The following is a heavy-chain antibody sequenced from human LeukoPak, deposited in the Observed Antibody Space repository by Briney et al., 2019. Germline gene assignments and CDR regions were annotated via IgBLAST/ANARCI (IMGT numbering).Heavy chain of an antibody. J-gene: IGHJ4*02. CDR2: ISGSGGST. D-gene: IGHD3-3*01. CDR1: GFTFSDYY. CDR3: AKWSKLRFLEC. V-gene: IGHV3-23*01. Sequence: PGGSLRLSCAASGFTFSDYYMSWIRQAPGKGLEWVSAISGSGGSTYYADSVKGRFTISRDNSKNTLYLQMNSLRAEDTAVYYCAKWSKLRFLECWGQGTLVTVSS.